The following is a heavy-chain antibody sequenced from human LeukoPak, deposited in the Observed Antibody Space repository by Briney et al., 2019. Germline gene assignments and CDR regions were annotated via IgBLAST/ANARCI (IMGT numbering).Heavy chain of an antibody. Sequence: SQTLSLTCAFSGDSVSSNSAAWNWIRQSPSRGLEWLGRTYYRSKWYNDYAVSVKSRITINPDTSKDQFSLQLNSVTPEDTAVYYCARVPVEPYGDSLSYYFDYWGQGTLVTVSS. CDR2: TYYRSKWYN. D-gene: IGHD4-17*01. J-gene: IGHJ4*02. V-gene: IGHV6-1*01. CDR3: ARVPVEPYGDSLSYYFDY. CDR1: GDSVSSNSAA.